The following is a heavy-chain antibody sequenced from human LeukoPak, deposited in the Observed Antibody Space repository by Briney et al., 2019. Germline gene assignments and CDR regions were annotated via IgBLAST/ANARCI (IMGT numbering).Heavy chain of an antibody. J-gene: IGHJ3*02. V-gene: IGHV3-7*01. Sequence: GGSPRLSCAAPVFTSIGFWTSAGPEGLGRGGWRGSNIKEVGVEKYYVDSVKGRFTIARDNAKNSLYLQMNSLRAEDTAVYYCARVLPSRGLPGPQWLDALGAFDIWGQGTMVTVSS. D-gene: IGHD6-19*01. CDR2: IKEVGVEK. CDR1: VFTSIGFW. CDR3: ARVLPSRGLPGPQWLDALGAFDI.